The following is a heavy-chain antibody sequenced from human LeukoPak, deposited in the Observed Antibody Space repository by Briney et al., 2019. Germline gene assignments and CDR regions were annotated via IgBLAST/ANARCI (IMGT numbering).Heavy chain of an antibody. CDR1: GFTFSNAW. V-gene: IGHV4-34*01. Sequence: GSLRLSCAASGFTFSNAWVSWVRQAPGKGLEWVGEINHSGSTNYNPSLKSRVTMSVDTSKNQFSLKLTSVTAADTAVYYCAKGLRAWIHPYWGQGTLVTVSS. CDR3: AKGLRAWIHPY. J-gene: IGHJ4*02. D-gene: IGHD5-18*01. CDR2: INHSGST.